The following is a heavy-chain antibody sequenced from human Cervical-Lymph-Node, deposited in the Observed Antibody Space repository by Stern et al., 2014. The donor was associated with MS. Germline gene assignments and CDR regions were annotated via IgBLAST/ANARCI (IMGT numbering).Heavy chain of an antibody. Sequence: QVQLVQSGAEVKKPGASVKVSCKASGYTFTGYNIHWVRQAPGQGLEWMGWINPNSGGANYAQKFQGRVTMTRDTSINTAYMELSRLTSDDTAVYYCAVGGYCSGGTCHPLQAYHYGMDVWGQGTTVTVS. J-gene: IGHJ6*02. CDR3: AVGGYCSGGTCHPLQAYHYGMDV. V-gene: IGHV1-2*02. CDR2: INPNSGGA. CDR1: GYTFTGYN. D-gene: IGHD2-15*01.